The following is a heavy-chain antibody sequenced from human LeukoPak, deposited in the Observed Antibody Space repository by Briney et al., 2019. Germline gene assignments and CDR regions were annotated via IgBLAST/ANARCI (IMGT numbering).Heavy chain of an antibody. Sequence: GGSLRLSCAASGFTFSSYAMSWVRQAPGKGLEWVSAISGSGGSTYYADSVKGRFTISRDNSKNTLYLQMNSLRVEDTAVYYCAKWSSSWYDFDYWGQGTLVTVSS. V-gene: IGHV3-23*01. D-gene: IGHD6-13*01. CDR2: ISGSGGST. CDR3: AKWSSSWYDFDY. CDR1: GFTFSSYA. J-gene: IGHJ4*02.